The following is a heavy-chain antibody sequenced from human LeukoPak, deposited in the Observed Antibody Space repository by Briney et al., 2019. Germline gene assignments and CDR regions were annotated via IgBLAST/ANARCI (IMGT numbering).Heavy chain of an antibody. Sequence: GGSLRLSCAASGFTFSSYSMNWVRQAPGKGLEWVSSISSSSSYIYYADSVKGRFTISRDNAKNSLYLQMNSLRAEDTAVYYCARDAARRGVFDYWGQGTLVTVSS. CDR1: GFTFSSYS. D-gene: IGHD6-6*01. J-gene: IGHJ4*02. V-gene: IGHV3-21*01. CDR2: ISSSSSYI. CDR3: ARDAARRGVFDY.